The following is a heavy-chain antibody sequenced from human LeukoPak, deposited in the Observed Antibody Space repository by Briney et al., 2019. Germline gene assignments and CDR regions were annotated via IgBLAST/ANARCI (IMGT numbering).Heavy chain of an antibody. CDR1: GFTFSSYA. J-gene: IGHJ4*02. CDR2: ISYDGSNK. V-gene: IGHV3-30-3*01. D-gene: IGHD3-10*01. Sequence: PGGSLRLSCAASGFTFSSYAMHWVRQAPGKGLEWVAVISYDGSNKYYADSVKGRFTISRDNSKNTLYLQMNSLRAEDKAVYYCARDYYGSGSGIDYWGQGTLVTVSS. CDR3: ARDYYGSGSGIDY.